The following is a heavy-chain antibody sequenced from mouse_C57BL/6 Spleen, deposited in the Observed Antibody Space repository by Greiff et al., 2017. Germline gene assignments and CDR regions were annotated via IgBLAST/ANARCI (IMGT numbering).Heavy chain of an antibody. V-gene: IGHV3-6*01. Sequence: EVKLMESGPGLVKPSQSLSLTCSVTGYSITSGYYWNWIRQFPGNKLEWMGYISYDGSNNYNPSLKNRISITRDTSKNQFFLKLNSVTTEDTATYYCAVTTVVAPVAYWGQGTLVTVSA. CDR1: GYSITSGYY. CDR2: ISYDGSN. J-gene: IGHJ3*01. CDR3: AVTTVVAPVAY. D-gene: IGHD1-1*01.